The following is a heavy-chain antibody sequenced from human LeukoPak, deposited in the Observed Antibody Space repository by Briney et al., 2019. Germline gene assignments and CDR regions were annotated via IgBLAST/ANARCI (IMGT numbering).Heavy chain of an antibody. Sequence: SETLSLTYTVSDGSISSGGYYWSWIRQHPGKGLEWIGYIYYSGSTYYNPSLKSRVTISVDTSKNQFSLKLSSVTAADTAVYYCARERDIVVVPAASGWFDPWGQGTLVTVSS. J-gene: IGHJ5*02. CDR3: ARERDIVVVPAASGWFDP. D-gene: IGHD2-2*01. V-gene: IGHV4-31*03. CDR1: DGSISSGGYY. CDR2: IYYSGST.